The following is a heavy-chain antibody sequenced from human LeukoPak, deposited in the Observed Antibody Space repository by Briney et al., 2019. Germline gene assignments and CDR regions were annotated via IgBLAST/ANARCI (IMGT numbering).Heavy chain of an antibody. CDR1: GGSIISYY. Sequence: ASETLSLTGTVSGGSIISYYWSWLRQPPGKGLEWIGYIYYSGSTNSNPSLKSRVTISADTSKNQVSLTLSPVTAADTAVYYCARHPELYFFDYWGQGTLVTVSS. J-gene: IGHJ4*02. CDR2: IYYSGST. D-gene: IGHD3-10*01. CDR3: ARHPELYFFDY. V-gene: IGHV4-59*08.